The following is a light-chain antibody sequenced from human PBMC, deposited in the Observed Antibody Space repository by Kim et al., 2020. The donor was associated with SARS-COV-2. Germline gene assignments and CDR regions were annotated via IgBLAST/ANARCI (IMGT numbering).Light chain of an antibody. J-gene: IGLJ2*01. V-gene: IGLV2-14*01. Sequence: QSALTQPASVSGSPGQSITISCTGTSSDVGGYNYVSWYQQHPGKAPKLMISDVSKRPSGVSNRFSGSKSGNTASLTISGLQAEDEADYYCSSYTSSSTNVVFGGGTQLTVL. CDR2: DVS. CDR1: SSDVGGYNY. CDR3: SSYTSSSTNVV.